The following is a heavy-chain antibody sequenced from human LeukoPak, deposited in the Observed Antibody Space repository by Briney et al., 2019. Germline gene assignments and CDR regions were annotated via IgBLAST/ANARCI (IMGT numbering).Heavy chain of an antibody. CDR1: GGSISSYY. Sequence: SETLSLTCTVSGGSISSYYWSWIRQPPGKGLEWIGYIYYSGSTNYNPSLKSRVTISVDTSKNQFSLKLSSVTAADTAVYYCARHDMYYYDSSGYYPRYWYFALWGRGTLVTVSS. J-gene: IGHJ2*01. CDR3: ARHDMYYYDSSGYYPRYWYFAL. V-gene: IGHV4-59*08. D-gene: IGHD3-22*01. CDR2: IYYSGST.